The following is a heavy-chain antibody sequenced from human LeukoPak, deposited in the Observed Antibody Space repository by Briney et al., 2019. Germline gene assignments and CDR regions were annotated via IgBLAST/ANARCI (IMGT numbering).Heavy chain of an antibody. V-gene: IGHV3-30*19. CDR2: IWFDGSNE. CDR1: GFSFSNYG. D-gene: IGHD6-6*01. CDR3: ARDNDPDYSSSPGWFDP. J-gene: IGHJ5*02. Sequence: PGGSLRLSCLASGFSFSNYGMPWVRQAPGKGLEWVAVIWFDGSNEDYADSVKGRFTVSRDNSKNTLFLLMNSLRTEDTAVYYCARDNDPDYSSSPGWFDPWGQGTLVTVSS.